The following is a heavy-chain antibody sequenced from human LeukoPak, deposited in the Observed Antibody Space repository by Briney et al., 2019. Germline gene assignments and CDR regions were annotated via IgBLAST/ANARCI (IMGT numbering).Heavy chain of an antibody. V-gene: IGHV3-21*01. Sequence: GGSLRLSRAASGFTFSSYSMNWVRQAPGKGLEWVSSISSSSSYIYYADSVKGRFTISRDNAKNSLYLQMNSLRAEDTAVYYCASGTRRYYYGSGSYYNRWYYFDYWGQGTLVTVSS. CDR1: GFTFSSYS. CDR3: ASGTRRYYYGSGSYYNRWYYFDY. J-gene: IGHJ4*02. CDR2: ISSSSSYI. D-gene: IGHD3-10*01.